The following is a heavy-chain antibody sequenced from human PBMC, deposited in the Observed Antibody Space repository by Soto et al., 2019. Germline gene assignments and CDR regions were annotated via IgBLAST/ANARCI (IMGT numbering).Heavy chain of an antibody. CDR3: ARGRLVTAIPDPPDY. Sequence: SETLSLTCTVSGGSISSYYWSWIRQPPGKGLEWIGYIYYSGGTNYNPSLKSRVTISVDTSKNQFSLKLSSVTAADTAVYYCARGRLVTAIPDPPDYWGQGTLVTVSS. CDR2: IYYSGGT. V-gene: IGHV4-59*01. J-gene: IGHJ4*02. D-gene: IGHD2-21*02. CDR1: GGSISSYY.